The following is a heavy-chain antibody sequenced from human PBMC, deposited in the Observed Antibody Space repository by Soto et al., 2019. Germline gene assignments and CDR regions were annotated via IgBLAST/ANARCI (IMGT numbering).Heavy chain of an antibody. CDR3: ARLHGYCISTSCYGYYAMDV. D-gene: IGHD2-2*01. CDR1: GGSITNSSYS. J-gene: IGHJ6*02. CDR2: FYYSGST. Sequence: SETLSLTCTVSGGSITNSSYSWGWIRQPPGKGLEWIGTFYYSGSTYYNPSLKSRVTISVDTSKNQFSLKLSSVTAADTAVYYCARLHGYCISTSCYGYYAMDVWGQGTTVTVSS. V-gene: IGHV4-39*01.